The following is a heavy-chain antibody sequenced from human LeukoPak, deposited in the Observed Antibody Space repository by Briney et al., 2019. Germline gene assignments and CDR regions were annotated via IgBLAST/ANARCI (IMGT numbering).Heavy chain of an antibody. CDR3: ARGPYSYDSSGAFDI. D-gene: IGHD3-22*01. Sequence: SETLSLTCTVSGDSISSGDYYWRWIRQPAGKVLEWIGRISSSGSTNYNPSLKSRVTISVDTSKNPFSLKLSSVTAADTAVYFCARGPYSYDSSGAFDIWGQGTMVTVSS. J-gene: IGHJ3*02. CDR1: GDSISSGDYY. V-gene: IGHV4-61*02. CDR2: ISSSGST.